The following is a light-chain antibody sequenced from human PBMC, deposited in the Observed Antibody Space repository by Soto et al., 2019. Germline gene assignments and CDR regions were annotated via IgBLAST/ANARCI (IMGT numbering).Light chain of an antibody. CDR1: SSDVGGYNS. J-gene: IGLJ1*01. V-gene: IGLV2-8*01. Sequence: QSALTQPASVSGSPGQSITISCTGTSSDVGGYNSVSWYQQYPGKAPKLMIYEVNKRPSGVPDRFSGSKSGNTASLTVSGLQAEDEADYYCSSYGGSNNYVFGTGTKLTVL. CDR3: SSYGGSNNYV. CDR2: EVN.